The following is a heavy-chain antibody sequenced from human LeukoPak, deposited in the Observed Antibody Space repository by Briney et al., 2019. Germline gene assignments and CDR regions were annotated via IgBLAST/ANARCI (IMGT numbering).Heavy chain of an antibody. CDR2: ISYDGSNK. CDR3: AKGLQWQWLGQGFDY. V-gene: IGHV3-30*18. Sequence: GGSLRLSCAASGFTFSRYGIHWVRQAPGKGLEWVTVISYDGSNKFYADSVRGRFTIPRDNSKNTVYLQMNSLRAEDTAMYYCAKGLQWQWLGQGFDYWGQGTLVTVSS. CDR1: GFTFSRYG. D-gene: IGHD6-19*01. J-gene: IGHJ4*02.